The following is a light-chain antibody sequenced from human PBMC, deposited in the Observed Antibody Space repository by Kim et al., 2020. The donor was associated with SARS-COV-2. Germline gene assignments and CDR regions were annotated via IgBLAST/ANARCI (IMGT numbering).Light chain of an antibody. CDR3: QAWDSSTAV. J-gene: IGLJ3*02. Sequence: ASPGQTASITCSGDKLGDKYACWYQQKPGQSPVLVIYQDRKRPSGIPDRFSGSNSGNTATLTISGTKAMDEADYYGQAWDSSTAVFGGGTQLTVL. CDR1: KLGDKY. CDR2: QDR. V-gene: IGLV3-1*01.